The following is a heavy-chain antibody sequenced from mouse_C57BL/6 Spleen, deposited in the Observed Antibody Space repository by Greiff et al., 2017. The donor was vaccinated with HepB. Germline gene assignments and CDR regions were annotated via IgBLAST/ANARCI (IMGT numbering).Heavy chain of an antibody. CDR3: GRRRYYAMDY. CDR1: GFSFNTYA. CDR2: IRSKSNNYAT. J-gene: IGHJ4*01. Sequence: EVQLVESGGGLVQPKGSLKLSCAASGFSFNTYAMNWVRQAPGKGLEWVARIRSKSNNYATYYADSVKDRFTISRDDSESMLYLQMNNLKTEDTAMYYCGRRRYYAMDYWGQGTSVTVSS. V-gene: IGHV10-1*01.